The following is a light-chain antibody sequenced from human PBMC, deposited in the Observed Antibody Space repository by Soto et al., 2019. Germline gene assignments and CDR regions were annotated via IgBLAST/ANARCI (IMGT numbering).Light chain of an antibody. CDR2: RNN. CDR3: AAWDDSLSGVA. Sequence: QSVLTQPPSASGTPGQRVTISCSGSSSNIGSNYVYWYQQLPGTAPKPLIYRNNQWPSGVPDRFSGSKSGTSASLAISGLRSEDEADYYCAAWDDSLSGVAFGGGTKLTVL. V-gene: IGLV1-47*01. J-gene: IGLJ2*01. CDR1: SSNIGSNY.